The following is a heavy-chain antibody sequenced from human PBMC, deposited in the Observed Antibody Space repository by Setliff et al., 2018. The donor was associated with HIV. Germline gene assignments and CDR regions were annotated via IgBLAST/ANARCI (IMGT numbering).Heavy chain of an antibody. CDR1: RSTGSGCS. V-gene: IGHV3-7*01. CDR3: AFRIQLWY. J-gene: IGHJ4*02. CDR2: IKQDGSEK. Sequence: GGSLRLSCAASRSTGSGCSVHWVRQAPGKGLEWVANIKQDGSEKYYVDSVKGRFTISRDNAKNSLYLQMNSLRAEDTAVYYCAFRIQLWYWGQGIQVTVSS. D-gene: IGHD5-18*01.